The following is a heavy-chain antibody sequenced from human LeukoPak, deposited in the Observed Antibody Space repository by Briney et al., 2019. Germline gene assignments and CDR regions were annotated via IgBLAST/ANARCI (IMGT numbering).Heavy chain of an antibody. J-gene: IGHJ1*01. Sequence: GASVKVSCKASGYTFSDYYMHWVRQAPGQGLEWMGWINPNSGGTSHAQKFQGRVTMTRDTSISTAYMELSRLISDDTAVYYCATTARPYSYISGFDIWGQGTLVTVSS. CDR3: ATTARPYSYISGFDI. CDR1: GYTFSDYY. V-gene: IGHV1-2*02. D-gene: IGHD6-13*01. CDR2: INPNSGGT.